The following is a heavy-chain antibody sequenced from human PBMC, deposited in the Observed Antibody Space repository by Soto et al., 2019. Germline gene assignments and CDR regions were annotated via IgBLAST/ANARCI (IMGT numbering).Heavy chain of an antibody. Sequence: EVQLVESGGGSVQPGGSLRLSCSASGFIFSSYWMTWVRHAPGKGLEWVANVKQDGSEQHYVDSVKGRFTISRDNVKNSLFLQMNSLRAEDTAVYYCVGGSGWVMDYWGQGTLVTVSS. J-gene: IGHJ4*02. D-gene: IGHD6-19*01. V-gene: IGHV3-7*03. CDR2: VKQDGSEQ. CDR1: GFIFSSYW. CDR3: VGGSGWVMDY.